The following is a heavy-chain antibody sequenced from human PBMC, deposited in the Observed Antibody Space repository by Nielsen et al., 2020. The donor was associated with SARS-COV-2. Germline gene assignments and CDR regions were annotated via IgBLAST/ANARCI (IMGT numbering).Heavy chain of an antibody. CDR2: IRSKANSYAT. CDR3: TRVHGSGQNYYYYGMDV. CDR1: GFTFSGSA. J-gene: IGHJ6*02. D-gene: IGHD6-19*01. Sequence: GESLKISCAASGFTFSGSAMHWVRQASGKGLEWVGRIRSKANSYATAYAASVKGRFTISRDDSKNTAYLQMNSLKTEDTAVYYCTRVHGSGQNYYYYGMDVWGQGTTVTVSS. V-gene: IGHV3-73*01.